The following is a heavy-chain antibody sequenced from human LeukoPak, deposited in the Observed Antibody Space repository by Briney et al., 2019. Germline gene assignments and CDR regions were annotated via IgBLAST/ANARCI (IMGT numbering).Heavy chain of an antibody. D-gene: IGHD4-23*01. CDR2: ISYDGSSK. CDR3: ARGWKLSID. Sequence: PGGSLRLSCAASGFTFSDYGMHWVRQAPGKGLEWVTIISYDGSSKYYADSVKGRFTISRDNSKNTLYRQMNSLRAEDTAVYYCARGWKLSIDWGQGTLVTVSS. J-gene: IGHJ4*02. CDR1: GFTFSDYG. V-gene: IGHV3-30*03.